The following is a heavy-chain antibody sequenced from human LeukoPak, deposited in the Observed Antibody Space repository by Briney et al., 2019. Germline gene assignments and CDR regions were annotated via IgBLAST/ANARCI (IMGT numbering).Heavy chain of an antibody. CDR1: GFTFSDYY. CDR2: ISSSGSTI. V-gene: IGHV3-11*04. J-gene: IGHJ4*02. Sequence: PGGSLRLSCAASGFTFSDYYMSWIRQAPGKGLEWVSYISSSGSTIYYADSVKGRFTISRDNTKNSLFLQLTSLRADDTAVYYCVTETGWLFDFWGQGTLVTVSS. D-gene: IGHD3-9*01. CDR3: VTETGWLFDF.